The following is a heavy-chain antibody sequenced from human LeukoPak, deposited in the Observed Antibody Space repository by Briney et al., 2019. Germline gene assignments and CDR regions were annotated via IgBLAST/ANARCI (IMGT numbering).Heavy chain of an antibody. CDR3: ARQSQIDY. CDR2: ISSSSSTI. J-gene: IGHJ4*02. V-gene: IGHV3-48*01. CDR1: GFTFNSYA. Sequence: PGGSLRLSCAASGFTFNSYAMTWVRQVPGKGLEWISFISSSSSTIYYADSVKGRFTISRDNAKNSLYLQMNSLRAEDTAVYYCARQSQIDYWGQGTLVTVSS.